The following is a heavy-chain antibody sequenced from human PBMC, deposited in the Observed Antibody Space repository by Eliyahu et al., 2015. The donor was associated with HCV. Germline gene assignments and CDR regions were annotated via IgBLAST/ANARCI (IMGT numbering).Heavy chain of an antibody. D-gene: IGHD3-3*01. CDR1: GFXFGDXA. Sequence: EVQLVESGGGLVKPGRSLRLSCTASGFXFGDXAXSWFRQAPGKGLEWVGFIRSKAYGGTTEYAASVKGRFTISRDDSKSIAYLQMNSLKSEDTAVYYCTTDRVLRFLEWPHGMDVWGQGTTVTVSS. CDR3: TTDRVLRFLEWPHGMDV. CDR2: IRSKAYGGTT. J-gene: IGHJ6*02. V-gene: IGHV3-49*05.